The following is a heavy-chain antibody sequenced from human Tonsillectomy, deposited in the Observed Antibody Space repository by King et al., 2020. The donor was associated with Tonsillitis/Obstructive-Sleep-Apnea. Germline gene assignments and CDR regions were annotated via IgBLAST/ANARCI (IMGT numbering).Heavy chain of an antibody. Sequence: QLVQSGAEVKKPGDSLKISCKGSGYTFTSYWIGWVRQMPGKGLEWMGIIYPGDSNTRYSPSFQGQVTISADKSINTAYLQWSSLKASDTAMYYCARHRGVDYYYHHPMHVWGQGTTVTVSS. CDR1: GYTFTSYW. CDR2: IYPGDSNT. J-gene: IGHJ6*02. D-gene: IGHD3-16*01. CDR3: ARHRGVDYYYHHPMHV. V-gene: IGHV5-51*01.